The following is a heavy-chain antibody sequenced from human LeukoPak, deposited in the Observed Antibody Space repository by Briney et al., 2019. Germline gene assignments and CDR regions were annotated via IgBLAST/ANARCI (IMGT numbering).Heavy chain of an antibody. CDR1: GFTFSSYW. J-gene: IGHJ4*02. CDR2: IKQDGSEK. Sequence: GGSLRLSCAASGFTFSSYWMSWVRQAPGEGVEWVANIKQDGSEKYYVDSVKGRFTISRDNAKNSLYLQMNSLRAEDTAVYYCARDSSGWYEDYWGQGTLVTVSS. CDR3: ARDSSGWYEDY. D-gene: IGHD6-19*01. V-gene: IGHV3-7*01.